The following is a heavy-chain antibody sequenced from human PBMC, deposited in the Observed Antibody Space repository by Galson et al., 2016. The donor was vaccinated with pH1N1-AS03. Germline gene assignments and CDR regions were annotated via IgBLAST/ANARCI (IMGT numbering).Heavy chain of an antibody. V-gene: IGHV3-11*03. Sequence: SLRLSCAASGFSLSDYYMTWIRQAPGKGLEWVAYISFTSDYRHYADSVKGRFTISRDNAKDSLYLQMDSLRVEDTAVYYCAWARGGEDAWSQDVWGQGTTVTVSS. CDR3: AWARGGEDAWSQDV. CDR2: ISFTSDYR. J-gene: IGHJ6*02. CDR1: GFSLSDYY. D-gene: IGHD2-21*01.